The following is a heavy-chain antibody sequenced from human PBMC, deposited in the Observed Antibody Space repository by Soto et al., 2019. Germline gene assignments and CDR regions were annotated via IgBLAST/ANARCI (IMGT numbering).Heavy chain of an antibody. CDR1: GYTFTSYG. Sequence: ASVKVSCKASGYTFTSYGISWVRQAPGQGLEWMGWISAYNGNTNYAQKLQGRVTMTTDTSTSTAYMELRSLRSDDTAVYYCARDGKQWLGRSWFDPWGQGTLVTVSS. CDR3: ARDGKQWLGRSWFDP. D-gene: IGHD6-19*01. CDR2: ISAYNGNT. V-gene: IGHV1-18*01. J-gene: IGHJ5*02.